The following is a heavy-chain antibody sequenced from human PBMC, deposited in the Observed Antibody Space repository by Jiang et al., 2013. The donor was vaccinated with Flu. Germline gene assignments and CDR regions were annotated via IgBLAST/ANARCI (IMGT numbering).Heavy chain of an antibody. V-gene: IGHV4-39*01. CDR3: ARPTARLPYFDWSHDAFDI. CDR2: IYYSGST. J-gene: IGHJ3*02. CDR1: GGSISSSSYY. Sequence: GPGLVKPSETLSLTCTVSGGSISSSSYYWGWIRQPPGKGLEWIGSIYYSGSTYYNPSLKSRVTISVDTSKNQFSLKLSSVTAADTAVYYCARPTARLPYFDWSHDAFDIWGQGTMVTVSS. D-gene: IGHD3-9*01.